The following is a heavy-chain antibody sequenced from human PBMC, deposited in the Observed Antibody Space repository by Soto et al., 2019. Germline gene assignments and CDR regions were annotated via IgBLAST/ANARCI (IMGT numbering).Heavy chain of an antibody. CDR2: ISYSGST. V-gene: IGHV4-59*01. J-gene: IGHJ4*02. CDR1: GGSISSYY. Sequence: SETLSVTCIVSGGSISSYYWSWIRQPPGRGLEWIGYISYSGSTDYNPSLKSRVTISIDTSKNQFSLKLTSVTAADTAVYYCATAESSWYFDFWGQGTLVTVSS. CDR3: ATAESSWYFDF.